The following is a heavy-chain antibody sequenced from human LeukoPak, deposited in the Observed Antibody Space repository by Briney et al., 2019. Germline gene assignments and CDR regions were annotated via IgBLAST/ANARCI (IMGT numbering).Heavy chain of an antibody. CDR2: IYYSGST. CDR1: GGSISSYY. J-gene: IGHJ6*03. D-gene: IGHD5-18*01. CDR3: ARTTEGGYTYGYFYYYYMDV. V-gene: IGHV4-59*01. Sequence: SETLSLTCTVSGGSISSYYWSWIRQPPGKGLEWIGYIYYSGSTNYNPSLKSRVTISVDTSKNQFSLKLTSVTAADTAVYYCARTTEGGYTYGYFYYYYMDVWGKGTTVTVSS.